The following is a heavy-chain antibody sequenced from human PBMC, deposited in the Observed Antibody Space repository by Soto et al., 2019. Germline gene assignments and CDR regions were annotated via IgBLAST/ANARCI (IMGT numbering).Heavy chain of an antibody. V-gene: IGHV1-8*01. CDR2: MNPNSGNT. CDR1: GYTFTSYD. D-gene: IGHD6-13*01. CDR3: ARDHHSSSWYFYYFYD. J-gene: IGHJ4*02. Sequence: ASVKVSCKASGYTFTSYDINWVRQATGQGLEWMGWMNPNSGNTGYAQKFQGRVTVTRNTSISTAYMELSSLRSEDTAVYYCARDHHSSSWYFYYFYDWGQGTLVPVSS.